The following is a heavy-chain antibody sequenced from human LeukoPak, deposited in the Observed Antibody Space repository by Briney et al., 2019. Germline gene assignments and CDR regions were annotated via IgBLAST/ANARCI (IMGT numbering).Heavy chain of an antibody. CDR3: TIVLRPYRGSGYRNWFDP. CDR1: GFTFSNAW. CDR2: IKSKTDGETA. V-gene: IGHV3-15*01. Sequence: GGSLRLSCAASGFTFSNAWMAWVRQDPGKGLEWLGRIKSKTDGETADYAAPVRGRFFISRDDRKDTLYVEINSLKTEDTGIYYCTIVLRPYRGSGYRNWFDPWGRGTLVTVSS. D-gene: IGHD3-22*01. J-gene: IGHJ5*02.